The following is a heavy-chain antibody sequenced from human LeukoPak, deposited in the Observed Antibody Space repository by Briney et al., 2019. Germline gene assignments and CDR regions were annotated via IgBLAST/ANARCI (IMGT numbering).Heavy chain of an antibody. CDR1: GGAISSYS. V-gene: IGHV4-4*07. CDR2: IYISAGT. D-gene: IGHD2-15*01. J-gene: IGHJ4*02. CDR3: ARLYCSGGSGYQVDF. Sequence: SETLSLTCTVSGGAISSYSWSWIRQPAGKGLEWIGRIYISAGTNYNPSPKSRVTISVDKSKNQFSLKLSSVTAADTAVYYCARLYCSGGSGYQVDFWGQGTLVTVSS.